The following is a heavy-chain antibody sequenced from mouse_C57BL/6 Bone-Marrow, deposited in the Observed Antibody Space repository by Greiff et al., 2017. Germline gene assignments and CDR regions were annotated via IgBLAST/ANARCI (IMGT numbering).Heavy chain of an antibody. V-gene: IGHV1-50*01. D-gene: IGHD1-1*01. Sequence: VQLQQPGAELVKPGASVKLSCKASGYTFPSYWMQWGKQRPGQGLEWIGELDPSVSYTNYNQKFKGKATLTVEPASSPAYMQLNSLTSEDSAVYYCARGDYYGSSYVAYWGQGTLVTVSA. CDR1: GYTFPSYW. CDR2: LDPSVSYT. CDR3: ARGDYYGSSYVAY. J-gene: IGHJ3*01.